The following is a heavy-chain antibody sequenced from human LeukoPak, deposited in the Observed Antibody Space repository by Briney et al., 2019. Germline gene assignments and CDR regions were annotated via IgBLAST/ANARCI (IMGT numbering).Heavy chain of an antibody. Sequence: GGSLRLSCAASGFTFSSYAMSWVRQAPGKGLEWVLAISGSGGSTYYADSVKGRFTISRDNSKNTLYLQMNSLRAEDTAVYYCAKDLGVTMVRGVYFDYWGQGTLVTVSS. J-gene: IGHJ4*02. CDR2: ISGSGGST. V-gene: IGHV3-23*01. CDR3: AKDLGVTMVRGVYFDY. CDR1: GFTFSSYA. D-gene: IGHD3-10*01.